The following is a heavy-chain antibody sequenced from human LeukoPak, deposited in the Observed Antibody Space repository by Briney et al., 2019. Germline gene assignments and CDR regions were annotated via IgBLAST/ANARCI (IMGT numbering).Heavy chain of an antibody. CDR3: ARGEKIDTAMVLYYFDY. J-gene: IGHJ4*02. D-gene: IGHD5-18*01. V-gene: IGHV3-64*01. CDR2: ISSNGGST. CDR1: GFTFSSYA. Sequence: PGGSLRLSCAASGFTFSSYAMHWVRQAPGKGLEYVSAISSNGGSTYYANSVKGRFTISRDNSKNTLYLQMGSLRAEDMAVYYCARGEKIDTAMVLYYFDYWGQGTLVTVSS.